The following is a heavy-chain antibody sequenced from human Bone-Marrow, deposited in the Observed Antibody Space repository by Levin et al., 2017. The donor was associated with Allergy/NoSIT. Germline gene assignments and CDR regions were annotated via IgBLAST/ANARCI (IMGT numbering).Heavy chain of an antibody. CDR1: GFTVSSNY. Sequence: AGGSLRLSCAASGFTVSSNYMSWVRQAPGKGPEWVSVIYSGGSTYYADSVKGRFTISRDNSKNTLYLQMNSLRAEDTAVYYCARWWFGELLSHWGQGTLVTVSS. J-gene: IGHJ4*02. V-gene: IGHV3-53*01. D-gene: IGHD3-10*01. CDR2: IYSGGST. CDR3: ARWWFGELLSH.